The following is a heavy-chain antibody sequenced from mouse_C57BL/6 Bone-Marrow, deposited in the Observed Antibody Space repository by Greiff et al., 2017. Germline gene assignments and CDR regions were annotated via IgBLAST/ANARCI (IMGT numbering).Heavy chain of an antibody. J-gene: IGHJ2*01. V-gene: IGHV1-55*01. CDR2: IYPGSGST. CDR3: ARNHYYGSFFDY. CDR1: GYTFTSYW. Sequence: QVQLQQPGAELVKPGASVKMSCKASGYTFTSYWITWVKQRPGQGLAWIGDIYPGSGSTNYNEKFKSKATLTVDTSSSTAYMQLSSLTSEDSAVYYCARNHYYGSFFDYWGQGTTLTVSS. D-gene: IGHD1-1*01.